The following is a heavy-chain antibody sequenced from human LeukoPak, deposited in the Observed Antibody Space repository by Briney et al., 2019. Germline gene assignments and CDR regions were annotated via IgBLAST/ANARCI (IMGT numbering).Heavy chain of an antibody. J-gene: IGHJ5*02. CDR1: GFTFSSYG. CDR3: TKEGMGTTFSAWFDP. D-gene: IGHD1-26*01. Sequence: GRSLRLSCAASGFTFSSYGMHWVRQAPGKGLEWVAVVSSDGSIDYYADSVRGRFTVSRDNSKNTLYLQFNTLRPEDTAVYYCTKEGMGTTFSAWFDPWGQGTLVTVSS. CDR2: VSSDGSID. V-gene: IGHV3-30*18.